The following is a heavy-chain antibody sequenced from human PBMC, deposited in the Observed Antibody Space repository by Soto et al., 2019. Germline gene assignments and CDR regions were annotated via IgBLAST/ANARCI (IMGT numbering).Heavy chain of an antibody. J-gene: IGHJ4*02. CDR2: LRAGHSDT. CDR1: GNSFRNYW. V-gene: IGHV5-51*07. D-gene: IGHD4-17*01. Sequence: XGSLKLLWDRSGNSFRNYWDGGVHQMPGKGLELMGVLRAGHSDTRYEPSFEAQVSLSVDTSTSTAYLQWHSMWASDTCIYFCPRRSADYHGRQQYYFDYWGQGTQATV. CDR3: PRRSADYHGRQQYYFDY.